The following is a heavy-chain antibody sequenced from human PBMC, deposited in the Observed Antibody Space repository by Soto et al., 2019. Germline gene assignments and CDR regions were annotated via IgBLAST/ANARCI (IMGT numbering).Heavy chain of an antibody. CDR1: GFTFSDYY. V-gene: IGHV3-11*01. CDR2: ISSSGGTT. CDR3: AKVGGSGWITDY. Sequence: GGSLRLSCAASGFTFSDYYMTWIRQAPGKGLEWLSYISSSGGTTYYADSVKGRFTISRDNAKNSLYLQMNSLTTDDTAVYYCAKVGGSGWITDYWGQGALVTVSS. D-gene: IGHD6-19*01. J-gene: IGHJ4*02.